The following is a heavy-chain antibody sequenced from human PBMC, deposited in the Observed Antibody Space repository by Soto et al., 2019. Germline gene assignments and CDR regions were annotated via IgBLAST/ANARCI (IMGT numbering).Heavy chain of an antibody. CDR2: SYYTGAT. CDR1: VGSIAVYY. J-gene: IGHJ4*02. CDR3: ARERTPRTGFEY. Sequence: LYLTCTVSVGSIAVYYWSWIRQSPGKGLEWIGCSYYTGATNYNPSLKSRVTISVDTSKNQFSLTLSSATAADTAVYYCARERTPRTGFEYWGKGTLVAASS. D-gene: IGHD7-27*01. V-gene: IGHV4-59*01.